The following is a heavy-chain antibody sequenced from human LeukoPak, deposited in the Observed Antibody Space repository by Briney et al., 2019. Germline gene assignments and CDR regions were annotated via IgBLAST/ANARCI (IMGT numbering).Heavy chain of an antibody. J-gene: IGHJ4*02. D-gene: IGHD3-22*01. CDR1: GFTFSSYS. CDR2: ISSSSSYI. V-gene: IGHV3-21*01. Sequence: GGSLRLSCAASGFTFSSYSMNWVRQAPGKGLEWVSSISSSSSYIYYADSVKGRFTISRDNAKNSLYLQMNSLSAEDTAVYYCARGYDSSGYYPDYWGQGTLVTVSS. CDR3: ARGYDSSGYYPDY.